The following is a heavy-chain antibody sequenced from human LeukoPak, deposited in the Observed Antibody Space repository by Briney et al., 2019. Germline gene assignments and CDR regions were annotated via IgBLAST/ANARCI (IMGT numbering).Heavy chain of an antibody. CDR1: GFTISSYS. CDR3: ARAKSSGWYGGAFDI. Sequence: PGGSLRLSCAASGFTISSYSMNWVRQAPGKGLEWVSSISSSSSYIYYADSVKGRFTISRDNAKNSLYLQMNSLRAEDTAVYYCARAKSSGWYGGAFDIWGQGTMVTVSS. D-gene: IGHD6-19*01. CDR2: ISSSSSYI. V-gene: IGHV3-21*01. J-gene: IGHJ3*02.